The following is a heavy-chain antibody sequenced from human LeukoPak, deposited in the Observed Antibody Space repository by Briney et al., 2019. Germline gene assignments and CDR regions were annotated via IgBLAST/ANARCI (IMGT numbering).Heavy chain of an antibody. CDR2: IYYSGTT. Sequence: SETLSLTCSVSAASISDYYWSWIRLPPGKRLEWIGYIYYSGTTNYNPSLKSRVTISKDPSKNQISLKLTSVTHADTAVYYCARGSNWFDPWGQGILVTVSS. CDR1: AASISDYY. V-gene: IGHV4-59*01. J-gene: IGHJ5*02. CDR3: ARGSNWFDP. D-gene: IGHD6-6*01.